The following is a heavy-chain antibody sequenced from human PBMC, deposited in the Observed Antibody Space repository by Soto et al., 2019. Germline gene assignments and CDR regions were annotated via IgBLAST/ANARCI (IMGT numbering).Heavy chain of an antibody. CDR3: ARGRFGMDV. V-gene: IGHV3-53*01. CDR2: IYRDGNT. J-gene: IGHJ6*02. CDR1: TSGFGGSNY. Sequence: GGSLRLSCAASTSGFGGSNYMTWVRQAPGKGLEWVSVIYRDGNTYYVDSVKGRFTISRDNSKNTLYLQMNSLRGEDTAVYYCARGRFGMDVWGQGTMVTVSS.